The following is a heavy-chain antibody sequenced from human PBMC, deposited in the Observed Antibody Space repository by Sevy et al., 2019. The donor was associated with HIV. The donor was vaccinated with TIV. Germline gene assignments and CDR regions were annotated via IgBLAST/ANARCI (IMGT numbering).Heavy chain of an antibody. CDR1: GFTFSNYA. D-gene: IGHD3-22*01. Sequence: GGSLRLSCAASGFTFSNYAMNWVRQAPGKGLEWVSTIFRSGGVTYYADSVKGRCTISRDNLKNTLNLQMHSLGAEDTAVYYCAGGRYDSSGSFDAFDIWGQGTMVTVSS. CDR3: AGGRYDSSGSFDAFDI. V-gene: IGHV3-23*01. J-gene: IGHJ3*02. CDR2: IFRSGGVT.